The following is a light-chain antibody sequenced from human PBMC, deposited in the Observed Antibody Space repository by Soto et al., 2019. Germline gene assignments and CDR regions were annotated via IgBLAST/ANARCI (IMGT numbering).Light chain of an antibody. CDR2: AAS. V-gene: IGKV1-6*01. CDR3: LQDYNYPRT. Sequence: AIQMIQSPSSLSASVGDTVTITCRASQCIRNDLGWYQQKPGKAPNLLIYAASSLQSGVPSRFSGSGSGTDFTLTISSLQPEDFATYYCLQDYNYPRTFGQGTKWIS. J-gene: IGKJ1*01. CDR1: QCIRND.